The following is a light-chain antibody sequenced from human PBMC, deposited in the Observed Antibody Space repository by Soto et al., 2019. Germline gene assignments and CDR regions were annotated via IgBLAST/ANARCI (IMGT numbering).Light chain of an antibody. Sequence: EIVLTQSPGTLSLSPGERVTRSCRASQSVSSSSLAWYQQKPGQAPRLLMYGASRRATAIPDRFSGSESGTDLTLPISRLEPEDFAVYSCQQYDRSPRTFGKGTKVDI. J-gene: IGKJ1*01. CDR1: QSVSSSS. CDR2: GAS. V-gene: IGKV3-20*01. CDR3: QQYDRSPRT.